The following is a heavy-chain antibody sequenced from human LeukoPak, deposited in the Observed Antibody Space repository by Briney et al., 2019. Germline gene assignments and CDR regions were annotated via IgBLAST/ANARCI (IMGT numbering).Heavy chain of an antibody. CDR2: ISYIGST. J-gene: IGHJ3*01. CDR3: ASDSISMNAFDA. CDR1: GGSFTTHY. Sequence: SETLSLTCTVSGGSFTTHYWSWIRQPPGKGLEWIGYISYIGSTNYNPSLKSRVTISIDKSKNEVSLMLTSVTAADTAVYYCASDSISMNAFDAWGQGTMVTVSS. V-gene: IGHV4-59*11. D-gene: IGHD3-22*01.